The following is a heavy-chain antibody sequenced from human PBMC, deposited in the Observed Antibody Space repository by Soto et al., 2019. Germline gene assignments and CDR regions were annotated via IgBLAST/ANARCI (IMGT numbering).Heavy chain of an antibody. CDR2: IIPIFGTA. CDR3: ARGSRSYYYDSSGYPTPGAFDI. V-gene: IGHV1-69*13. CDR1: GCTFSSYA. Sequence: SVKVSFKASGCTFSSYAISWVRQAPGQGLEWMGGIIPIFGTANYAQKFQGRVTITADESTSTAYMELSSLRSEDTAVYYCARGSRSYYYDSSGYPTPGAFDIWGQGTMVTVSS. D-gene: IGHD3-22*01. J-gene: IGHJ3*02.